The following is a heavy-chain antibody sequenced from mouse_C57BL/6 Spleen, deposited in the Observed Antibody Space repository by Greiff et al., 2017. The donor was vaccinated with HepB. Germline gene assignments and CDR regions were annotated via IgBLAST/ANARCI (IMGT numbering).Heavy chain of an antibody. CDR2: ITHSGET. D-gene: IGHD1-1*02. CDR1: GFPITSGYY. CDR3: AGDRSGAPAWFAY. Sequence: VHLVESGPGLVKPSQSLFLTCSITGFPITSGYYWIWIRQSPGKPLEWMGYITHSGETFYNPSLQSPISITRETSKNQFFLQLNSVTTEDTAMYYCAGDRSGAPAWFAYWGQGTLVTVSA. J-gene: IGHJ3*01. V-gene: IGHV12-3*01.